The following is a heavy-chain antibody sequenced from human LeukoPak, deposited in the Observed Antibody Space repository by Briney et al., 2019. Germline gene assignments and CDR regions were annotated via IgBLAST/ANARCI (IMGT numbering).Heavy chain of an antibody. CDR3: AREGVGDFFDY. V-gene: IGHV3-7*01. D-gene: IGHD3-10*01. CDR1: GFTFSSYW. CDR2: IKQDGSEK. J-gene: IGHJ4*02. Sequence: GGSLRLSCAASGFTFSSYWMSWVRQAPGKGLEWVANIKQDGSEKYYVDSVKGRFTISRDNAKNTLYLQMNSLRAEDTAVYYCAREGVGDFFDYWGQGTLVTVSS.